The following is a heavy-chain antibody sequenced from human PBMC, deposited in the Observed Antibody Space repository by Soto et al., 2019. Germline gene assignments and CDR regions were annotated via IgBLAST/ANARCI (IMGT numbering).Heavy chain of an antibody. D-gene: IGHD2-15*01. CDR3: ARDPRAYCSGGSCYLDQH. V-gene: IGHV3-33*01. Sequence: QVQLVESGGGVVQPGRSVRLSCAASGFTFSSYGMHWVRQARGKGLEWVAVIWYDGSNKYYADSVKGRFTISRDNSKNTLYLQMNSLRAEDTAVYYCARDPRAYCSGGSCYLDQHWGQGTLVTVFS. CDR2: IWYDGSNK. CDR1: GFTFSSYG. J-gene: IGHJ1*01.